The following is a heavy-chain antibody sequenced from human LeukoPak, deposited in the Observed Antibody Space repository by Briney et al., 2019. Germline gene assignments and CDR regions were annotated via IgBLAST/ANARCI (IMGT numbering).Heavy chain of an antibody. D-gene: IGHD6-13*01. CDR2: IGQDGGEK. V-gene: IGHV3-7*01. Sequence: GGSLRLSCAVSGFTFSNYWMNWVRQAPGKGLERVASIGQDGGEKSYVDSVKGRFTISRDNTKNSLYLQMSSLRAEDTAVYYCARDGTAAGLYFDLWGQGTLVTVSS. CDR1: GFTFSNYW. J-gene: IGHJ4*01. CDR3: ARDGTAAGLYFDL.